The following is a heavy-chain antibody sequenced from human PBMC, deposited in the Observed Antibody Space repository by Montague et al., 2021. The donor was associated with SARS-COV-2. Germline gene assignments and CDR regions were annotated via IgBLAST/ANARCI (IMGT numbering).Heavy chain of an antibody. CDR2: ISSSSSYI. Sequence: SLRLSCAASGFTFSSYSMNWIRQAPGKGLEWVSSISSSSSYIYYADSVKGRFTISRDDAKNSLYLQMNSLRAEDTAVYYCARDTVDTMIVVEDGVPAVDIWGQGTMVTVSS. CDR3: ARDTVDTMIVVEDGVPAVDI. J-gene: IGHJ3*02. D-gene: IGHD3-22*01. V-gene: IGHV3-21*01. CDR1: GFTFSSYS.